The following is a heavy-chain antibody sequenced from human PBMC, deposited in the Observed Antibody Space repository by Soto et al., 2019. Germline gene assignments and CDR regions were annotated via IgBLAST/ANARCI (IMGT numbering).Heavy chain of an antibody. CDR2: IYYSGST. V-gene: IGHV4-59*05. CDR1: GCSISSYY. CDR3: ARHLGEGYFDF. J-gene: IGHJ4*02. Sequence: PSETLSLTCTVSGCSISSYYWSWIRQPPGKGLEWIGSIYYSGSTYYNPSLKSRVTISVDTSKNQFSLKVNSVNAADTAVYYCARHLGEGYFDFWGQGTLVPVSP.